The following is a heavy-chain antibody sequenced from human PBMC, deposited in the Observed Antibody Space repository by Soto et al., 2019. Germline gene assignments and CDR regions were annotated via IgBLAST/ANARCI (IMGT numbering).Heavy chain of an antibody. CDR3: ARGRQQQLEAFEI. Sequence: PGGSLRLSCAASGFTFSSYGMHWVRQAPGKGLEWVAVIWYDGSNKYYADSVKGRFTISRDNSKNTLYLQMNSLRAEDTAVYYCARGRQQQLEAFEIWGQGTMVTVSS. CDR2: IWYDGSNK. CDR1: GFTFSSYG. D-gene: IGHD6-13*01. J-gene: IGHJ3*02. V-gene: IGHV3-33*01.